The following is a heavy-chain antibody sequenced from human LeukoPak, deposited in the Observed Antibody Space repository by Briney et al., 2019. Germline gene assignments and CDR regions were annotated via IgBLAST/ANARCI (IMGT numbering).Heavy chain of an antibody. CDR3: ARAPGAWIQLWSEDY. CDR1: GYTFTVYY. D-gene: IGHD5-18*01. Sequence: ASVKVSCKASGYTFTVYYMHWVRQAPGQGLEWMGWINPNSGNTNYAQKLQGRVTMTTDTSTSTAYMELRSLRSDDTAVYYCARAPGAWIQLWSEDYCGQGTLLTVSS. J-gene: IGHJ4*02. CDR2: INPNSGNT. V-gene: IGHV1-18*04.